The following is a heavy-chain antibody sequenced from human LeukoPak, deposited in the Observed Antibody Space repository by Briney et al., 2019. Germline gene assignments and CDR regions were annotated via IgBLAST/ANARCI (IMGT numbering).Heavy chain of an antibody. CDR3: AKQSAGSAAWYSLHYDF. Sequence: GGSLRLSCAASGFTLSSYAMTWVRQAPGRGLEWVSSVDGGGGTYYADSVKGRFTNSRDNSKDTLYLQMNGLRAEDTAVYFCAKQSAGSAAWYSLHYDFWGQGTLVTVSS. CDR1: GFTLSSYA. V-gene: IGHV3-23*01. J-gene: IGHJ4*02. D-gene: IGHD6-13*01. CDR2: VDGGGGT.